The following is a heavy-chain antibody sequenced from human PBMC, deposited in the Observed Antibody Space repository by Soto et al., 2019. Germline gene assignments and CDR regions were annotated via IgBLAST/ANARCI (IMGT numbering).Heavy chain of an antibody. D-gene: IGHD3-10*02. V-gene: IGHV3-23*01. CDR1: GFNFNTYA. CDR3: AKGKSSNYVSHAFDV. Sequence: EVQVLESGGGLVQPGGSLRLSCAASGFNFNTYAMSWVRQAPGKGLEWVSGISGGGGSIHYVDSVKGRFTISRDNSKNTLNLQINSLKGEDMAVYYCAKGKSSNYVSHAFDVWGQGTIVTVSS. J-gene: IGHJ3*01. CDR2: ISGGGGSI.